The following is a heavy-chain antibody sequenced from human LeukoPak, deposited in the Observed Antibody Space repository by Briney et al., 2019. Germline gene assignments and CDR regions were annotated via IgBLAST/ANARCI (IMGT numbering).Heavy chain of an antibody. CDR3: AKVWVRYTPLGYIQH. J-gene: IGHJ1*01. CDR1: GFTFSSYG. V-gene: IGHV3-30*18. D-gene: IGHD5-18*01. CDR2: ISYDGSNK. Sequence: PGGSLRLSCAASGFTFSSYGMHWVRQAPGKGLEWVAVISYDGSNKYYADSVKGRFTISRDNSKNTLYLQMNSLRAEDTAVYYCAKVWVRYTPLGYIQHWGQGTLVTVSS.